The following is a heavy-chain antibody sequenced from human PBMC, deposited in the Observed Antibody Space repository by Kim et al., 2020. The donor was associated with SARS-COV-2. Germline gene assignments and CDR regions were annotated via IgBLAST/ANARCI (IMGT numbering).Heavy chain of an antibody. V-gene: IGHV4-31*03. Sequence: SETLSLTCTVSGGSISSGGYYWSWIRQHPGKGLEWIGYIYYSGSTYYNPSLKSRVTISVDTSKNQFSLKLSSVTAADTAVYYCARAAVDYYGSGSYLSPWGQGTMVTVSS. CDR2: IYYSGST. CDR1: GGSISSGGYY. J-gene: IGHJ3*01. D-gene: IGHD3-10*01. CDR3: ARAAVDYYGSGSYLSP.